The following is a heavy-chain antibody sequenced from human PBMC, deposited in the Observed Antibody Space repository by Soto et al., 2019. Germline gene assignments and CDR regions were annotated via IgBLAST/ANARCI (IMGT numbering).Heavy chain of an antibody. Sequence: PGGSLRLSCAASGFTFISYAMSWVRQAPGKGLEWVSAISGSGGSTYYADSVKGRFTISRDNSKNTLYLQMNSLRAEDTAVYYCAAPGQQLDPFDYWGQGTLVTVSS. CDR1: GFTFISYA. D-gene: IGHD6-13*01. V-gene: IGHV3-23*01. J-gene: IGHJ4*02. CDR2: ISGSGGST. CDR3: AAPGQQLDPFDY.